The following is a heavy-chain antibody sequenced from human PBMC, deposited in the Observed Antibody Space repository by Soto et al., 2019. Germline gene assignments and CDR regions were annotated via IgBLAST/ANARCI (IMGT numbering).Heavy chain of an antibody. CDR3: ARDNPLKRAFDI. Sequence: SVKVSCKASVGTFSNDAISWVRQAPGQGLEWMGGIIPILNTVNYAQKFQARVTIIADESTTTAYMVLSSLRSDDTAVYYCARDNPLKRAFDIWGQGTMVTV. V-gene: IGHV1-69*13. CDR2: IIPILNTV. CDR1: VGTFSNDA. J-gene: IGHJ3*02.